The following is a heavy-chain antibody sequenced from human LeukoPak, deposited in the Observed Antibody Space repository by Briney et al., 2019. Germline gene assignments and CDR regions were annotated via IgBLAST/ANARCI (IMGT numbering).Heavy chain of an antibody. J-gene: IGHJ4*02. Sequence: SETLSLTCAVYGGSFSGYYWSWIRQPPGKGLEWIGEINHSGSTNYNPSLKSRVTISVDTSKNQFSLKLSSVTAADTAVYYCARAPLDYDFWSGPGSYYFDYWGQGTLVTVSS. CDR3: ARAPLDYDFWSGPGSYYFDY. CDR2: INHSGST. CDR1: GGSFSGYY. V-gene: IGHV4-34*01. D-gene: IGHD3-3*01.